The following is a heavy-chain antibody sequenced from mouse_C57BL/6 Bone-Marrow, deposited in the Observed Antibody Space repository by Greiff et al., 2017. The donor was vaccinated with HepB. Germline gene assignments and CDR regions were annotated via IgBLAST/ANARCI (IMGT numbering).Heavy chain of an antibody. D-gene: IGHD1-1*01. V-gene: IGHV7-1*01. Sequence: EVMLVESGGGLVQSGRSLRLSCATSGFTFSDFYMEWVRQAPGKGLEWIAASRNKANDYTTEYSASVKGRFIVSRDTSQSILYLQMNALRAEDTAIYYCASPITTVVIDYWGQGTTLTVSS. J-gene: IGHJ2*01. CDR2: SRNKANDYTT. CDR1: GFTFSDFY. CDR3: ASPITTVVIDY.